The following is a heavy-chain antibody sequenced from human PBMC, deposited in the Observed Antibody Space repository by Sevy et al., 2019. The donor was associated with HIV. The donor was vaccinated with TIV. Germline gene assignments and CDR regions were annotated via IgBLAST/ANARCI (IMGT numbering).Heavy chain of an antibody. D-gene: IGHD2-2*01. J-gene: IGHJ6*02. Sequence: SETLSLTCTVSGDSISNYYWSWIRQPPGKGLEWIGYFYYSGSTNYNPSLKSRVTISVDTSKNQISLKLSSVTAADTAVYYCARTSAYYYYGVDVWRQGTTVTVSS. CDR1: GDSISNYY. CDR3: ARTSAYYYYGVDV. CDR2: FYYSGST. V-gene: IGHV4-59*01.